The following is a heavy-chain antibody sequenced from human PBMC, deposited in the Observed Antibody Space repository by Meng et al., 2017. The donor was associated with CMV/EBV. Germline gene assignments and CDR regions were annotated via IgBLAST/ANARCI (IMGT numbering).Heavy chain of an antibody. Sequence: ETLSLTCAASGFTFSSYAMSWVRQAPGKGLEWVSAISGSGGSTYYADSVKGRFTISRDNSKNTLYLQMNSLRAEDTAVYYCAKVGGAAAGPLAYYGMDVWGQGTTVTVSS. D-gene: IGHD6-13*01. CDR2: ISGSGGST. CDR1: GFTFSSYA. CDR3: AKVGGAAAGPLAYYGMDV. J-gene: IGHJ6*02. V-gene: IGHV3-23*01.